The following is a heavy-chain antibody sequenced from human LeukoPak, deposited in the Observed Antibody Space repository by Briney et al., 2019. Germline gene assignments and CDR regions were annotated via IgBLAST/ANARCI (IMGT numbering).Heavy chain of an antibody. CDR3: ARVNWNSPTFDY. V-gene: IGHV3-23*01. D-gene: IGHD1-7*01. J-gene: IGHJ4*02. CDR2: ISGSGGST. CDR1: GFTFSSYA. Sequence: PGGPLRLSCAASGFTFSSYAMSWVRQAPGKGLDWVSAISGSGGSTYYADSVKGRFTISRDNAKNSLYLQMNSLRAEDTAVYYCARVNWNSPTFDYWGQGTLVTVSS.